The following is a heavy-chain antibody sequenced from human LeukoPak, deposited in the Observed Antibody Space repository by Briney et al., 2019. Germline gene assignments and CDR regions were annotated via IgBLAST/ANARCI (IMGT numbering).Heavy chain of an antibody. J-gene: IGHJ4*02. D-gene: IGHD3-3*01. CDR3: AKYDFWSGYRYYFDY. CDR2: IIPISGTA. Sequence: ASVKVSCKASGGTFSSYAISWVRQAPGQGLEWMGGIIPISGTANYAQKFQGRVTITADESTSTAYMELSSLRSEDTAVYYCAKYDFWSGYRYYFDYWGQGTLVTVSS. V-gene: IGHV1-69*13. CDR1: GGTFSSYA.